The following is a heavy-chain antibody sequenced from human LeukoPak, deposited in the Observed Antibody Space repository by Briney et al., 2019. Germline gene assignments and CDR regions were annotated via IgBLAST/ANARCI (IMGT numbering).Heavy chain of an antibody. Sequence: SETLSLTRTVSGGSISSSSYYWGWIRQPPGKGLEWIGSIYYSGSTYYNPSLKSRVTISVDTSKNQFSLKLSSVTAADTAVYYCASLRERSYYARGFDYWGQGTLVTVSS. CDR2: IYYSGST. J-gene: IGHJ4*02. V-gene: IGHV4-39*01. CDR1: GGSISSSSYY. D-gene: IGHD1-26*01. CDR3: ASLRERSYYARGFDY.